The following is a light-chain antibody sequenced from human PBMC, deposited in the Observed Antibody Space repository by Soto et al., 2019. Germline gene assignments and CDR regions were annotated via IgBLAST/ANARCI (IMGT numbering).Light chain of an antibody. J-gene: IGLJ2*01. CDR2: DVS. Sequence: QSALTQPASVSGSPGQSITISCTGTSTNVGSYTYVSWYQQRPGKAPKLIIYDVSNRPSGVSNRFSASKSGNTASLTISGHAAEDEAYYCCSSYTSRSIVVFGGGTKVTVL. CDR3: SSYTSRSIVV. V-gene: IGLV2-14*01. CDR1: STNVGSYTY.